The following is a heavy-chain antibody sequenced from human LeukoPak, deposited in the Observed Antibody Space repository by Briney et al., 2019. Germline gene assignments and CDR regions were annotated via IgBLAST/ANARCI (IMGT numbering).Heavy chain of an antibody. V-gene: IGHV3-9*01. CDR2: ISWSSRTV. CDR1: GFAFHNYA. Sequence: PGRSLRLSCAASGFAFHNYAMHWVRQAPGKGLEWVSSISWSSRTVGHADSVKGRFTISRDNARNSLYLQMNSLRAEDTALYYCATSPDYYGSGSHYNWGQGTLVTVSS. D-gene: IGHD3-10*01. CDR3: ATSPDYYGSGSHYN. J-gene: IGHJ4*02.